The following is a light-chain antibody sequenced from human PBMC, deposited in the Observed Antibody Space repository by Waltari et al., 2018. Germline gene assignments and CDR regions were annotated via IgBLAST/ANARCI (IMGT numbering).Light chain of an antibody. CDR2: GTS. V-gene: IGLV1-40*01. CDR1: GSNLGAGYD. J-gene: IGLJ2*01. Sequence: QSVLTQPPSVSGAPGQRVSISCTGSGSNLGAGYDVPRYLQHPGKAPKLLIYGTSTRPPGVPDRFFGSQSGTSASLAITALQAEDEAEYYCQSYDTSLSVVFGGGTKLTVL. CDR3: QSYDTSLSVV.